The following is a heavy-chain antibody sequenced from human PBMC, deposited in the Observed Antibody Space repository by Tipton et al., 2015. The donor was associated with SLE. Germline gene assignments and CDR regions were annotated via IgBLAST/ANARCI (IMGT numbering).Heavy chain of an antibody. D-gene: IGHD2-15*01. CDR3: ARDRKAFCSGRSCPGDMDV. J-gene: IGHJ6*03. Sequence: GSLRLSCEGSGFTFSSHTINWVCQAPVKGLEWVSAISSSSSCIYYADSVKGRFTISRDNAKNSVYLEMNSLRVEDTTVYYCARDRKAFCSGRSCPGDMDVWGKGTTVIVSS. V-gene: IGHV3-21*01. CDR2: ISSSSSCI. CDR1: GFTFSSHT.